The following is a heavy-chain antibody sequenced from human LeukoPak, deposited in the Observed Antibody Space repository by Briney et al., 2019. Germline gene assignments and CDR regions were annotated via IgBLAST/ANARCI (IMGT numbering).Heavy chain of an antibody. CDR3: ARALYGSGNYYYPGDY. V-gene: IGHV3-74*01. CDR1: GFTFSSYW. Sequence: SGGSLRLSCAASGFTFSSYWMHWVRQAPGKGLVWVSRINSDGSSTTYADSVKGRFTISRDNAKNTLYLQMNSLRAEDTAMYYCARALYGSGNYYYPGDYWGQGTLVTVSS. J-gene: IGHJ4*02. D-gene: IGHD3-10*01. CDR2: INSDGSST.